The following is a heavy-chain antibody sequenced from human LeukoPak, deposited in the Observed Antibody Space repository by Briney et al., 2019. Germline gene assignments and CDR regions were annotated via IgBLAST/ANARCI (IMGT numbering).Heavy chain of an antibody. CDR2: ISSSGTTI. D-gene: IGHD2-2*01. CDR3: ARGGYCSSSICYSLNAFDI. CDR1: GFTFSSYE. J-gene: IGHJ3*02. V-gene: IGHV3-48*03. Sequence: GGSLRLSCAASGFTFSSYEMNWVRQAPGKGLEWVSYISSSGTTIYYADSVKGRFTISRDNAKNSLYLQMNSLRAEDTAVYYCARGGYCSSSICYSLNAFDIWGQGTMFTASS.